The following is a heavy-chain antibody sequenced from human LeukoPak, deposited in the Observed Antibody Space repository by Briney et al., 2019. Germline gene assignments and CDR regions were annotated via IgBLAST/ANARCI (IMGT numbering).Heavy chain of an antibody. CDR2: ISGNGIST. D-gene: IGHD3-16*02. CDR3: AKDHRSSTWPFDY. CDR1: GCTFSNTA. J-gene: IGHJ4*02. V-gene: IGHV3-23*01. Sequence: GGSLRLSCVASGCTFSNTAMSWVRQAPGKGLVWVSSISGNGISTYYADSVKGRFTISRDNSKNTLYLQMNSLKAEDTAVYYCAKDHRSSTWPFDYWGQGALVTVSS.